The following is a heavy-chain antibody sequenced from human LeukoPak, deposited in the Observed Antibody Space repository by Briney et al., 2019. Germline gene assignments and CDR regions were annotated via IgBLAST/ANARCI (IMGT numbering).Heavy chain of an antibody. V-gene: IGHV3-23*01. CDR3: AKKGNGESYYFDY. J-gene: IGHJ4*02. D-gene: IGHD3-10*01. CDR1: GFTFSNYA. Sequence: PGGSLRLSCAASGFTFSNYAMNWVRQAPGKGLEWVSAISGSGGSTYYADSVKGRFTISRDNSKNALYLQMNSLRAEDTAVYYCAKKGNGESYYFDYWGQGTLVTVSS. CDR2: ISGSGGST.